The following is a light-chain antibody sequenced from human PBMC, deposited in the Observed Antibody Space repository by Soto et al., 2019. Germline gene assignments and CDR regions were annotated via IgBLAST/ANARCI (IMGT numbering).Light chain of an antibody. CDR3: GSNVGLNTYV. J-gene: IGLJ1*01. Sequence: LTPPASVSGSPGQSITISCTGASSHLETYNLVSWYQQHPGKVPKLIIYEVFKRPSGVSDRFSGSKSGDTASLTISGLQAEDEADYHCGSNVGLNTYVFGTGTKVTVL. CDR2: EVF. V-gene: IGLV2-23*02. CDR1: SSHLETYNL.